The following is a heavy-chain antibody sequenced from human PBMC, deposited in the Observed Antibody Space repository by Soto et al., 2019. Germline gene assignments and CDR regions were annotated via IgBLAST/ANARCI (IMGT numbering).Heavy chain of an antibody. D-gene: IGHD5-12*01. J-gene: IGHJ6*02. CDR1: GDSIRSYY. CDR3: ARAYGGFDNGLDV. CDR2: IYYSGST. Sequence: SETLSLTCTGSGDSIRSYYWTWIRQPPGKGLELIGYIYYSGSTRYNPSLKSRVTISVDMSKNQFSLKLSSVIAADTAVYYCARAYGGFDNGLDVWGQGTAVTVSS. V-gene: IGHV4-59*01.